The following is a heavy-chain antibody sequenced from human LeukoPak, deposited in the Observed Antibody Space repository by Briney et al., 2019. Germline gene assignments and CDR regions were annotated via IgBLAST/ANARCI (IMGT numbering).Heavy chain of an antibody. D-gene: IGHD3-22*01. J-gene: IGHJ4*02. CDR3: AKDPTDFDSSGQTYFDY. CDR2: ISTSGGRT. CDR1: GFTFSSCA. Sequence: GRSLRLSCAASGFTFSSCAMSWVRQAPGKGLEWVSAISTSGGRTFYADSVKGRFTISRDNSKNTLYLQMNSLKAEDTAIYYCAKDPTDFDSSGQTYFDYWGQGTLVTVSS. V-gene: IGHV3-23*01.